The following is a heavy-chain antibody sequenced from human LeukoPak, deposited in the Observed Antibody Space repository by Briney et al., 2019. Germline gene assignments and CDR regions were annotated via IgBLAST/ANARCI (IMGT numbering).Heavy chain of an antibody. CDR1: GYSFTNYW. Sequence: GESLKISCQGSGYSFTNYWIGWLRQMPGKGLEWMGIIYPGDSDTTYSPSFQGQVTISADESISTAYLQWSSLKASDTATYYCARRLDYHDSSGYADAFDIWGQGTMVTVSS. V-gene: IGHV5-51*01. CDR2: IYPGDSDT. D-gene: IGHD3-22*01. CDR3: ARRLDYHDSSGYADAFDI. J-gene: IGHJ3*02.